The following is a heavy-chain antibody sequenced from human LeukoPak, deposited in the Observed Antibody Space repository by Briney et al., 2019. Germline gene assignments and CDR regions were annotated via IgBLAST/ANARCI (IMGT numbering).Heavy chain of an antibody. J-gene: IGHJ4*02. CDR2: IKQDGSEK. D-gene: IGHD3-22*01. V-gene: IGHV3-7*01. CDR3: ARETAYYYDSSGYLDY. Sequence: GGSLRLSCAASGFTFSSYWMSWVRQAPGKGLEWVANIKQDGSEKYYVDSVKGRCTISRDNAKNSLYLQMNSLRAEDTAVYYCARETAYYYDSSGYLDYWGQGTLVTVSS. CDR1: GFTFSSYW.